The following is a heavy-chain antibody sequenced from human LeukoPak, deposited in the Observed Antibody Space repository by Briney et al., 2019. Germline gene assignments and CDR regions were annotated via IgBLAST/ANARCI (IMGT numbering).Heavy chain of an antibody. Sequence: GESLKISCKASGYSFTTYWIAWVRQMSGKGLEWMGIIYPADSDTRYSPSFQGQVTISADKSISTAYLQWSSLKASDTAMYYCARHGRWGQLHAFDIWGQGTMVTVSS. CDR1: GYSFTTYW. CDR2: IYPADSDT. V-gene: IGHV5-51*01. J-gene: IGHJ3*02. D-gene: IGHD2-21*02. CDR3: ARHGRWGQLHAFDI.